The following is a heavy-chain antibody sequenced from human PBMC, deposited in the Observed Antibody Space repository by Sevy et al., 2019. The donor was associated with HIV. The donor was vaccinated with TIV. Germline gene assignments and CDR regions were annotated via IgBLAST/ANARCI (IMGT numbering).Heavy chain of an antibody. CDR3: ARDNNYHYGDYGGIDY. CDR1: GFTFSSYS. D-gene: IGHD4-17*01. V-gene: IGHV3-48*02. Sequence: GGSLRLSCAASGFTFSSYSMNWVRQAPGKGLEWVSYISSSSSTIYYANSVKGRFTISRDNAKNSLYLQMNSLRDEDTAVYYCARDNNYHYGDYGGIDYWGQGTLVTVSS. CDR2: ISSSSSTI. J-gene: IGHJ4*02.